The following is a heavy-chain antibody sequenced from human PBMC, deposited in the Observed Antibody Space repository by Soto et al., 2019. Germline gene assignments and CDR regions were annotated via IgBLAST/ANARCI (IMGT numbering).Heavy chain of an antibody. D-gene: IGHD2-2*01. CDR3: AKWSIVVVPAAGDFDY. CDR1: GFTFSSYA. J-gene: IGHJ4*02. CDR2: ISGSGGST. Sequence: EVQPLESGGGLVQPGGSLRLSCAASGFTFSSYAMSWVRQAPGKGLEWVAVISGSGGSTYYADSVKGRFTISRDNSKNTLYLQMNSLRAEDTAVYYCAKWSIVVVPAAGDFDYWGQGTLVTVSS. V-gene: IGHV3-23*01.